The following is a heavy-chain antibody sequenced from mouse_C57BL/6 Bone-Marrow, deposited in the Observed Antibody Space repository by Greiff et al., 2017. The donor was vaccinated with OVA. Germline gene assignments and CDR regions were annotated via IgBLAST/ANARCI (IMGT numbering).Heavy chain of an antibody. V-gene: IGHV1-82*01. Sequence: LQESGPELVKPGASVKISCKASGYAFSSSWMNWVKQRPGKGLEWIGRIYPGDGDTNYNGKFKGKATLTADKSSSTAYMQLSSLTSEDSAVYFCARDYGSSLFAYWGQGTLVTVSA. CDR1: GYAFSSSW. CDR3: ARDYGSSLFAY. D-gene: IGHD1-1*01. CDR2: IYPGDGDT. J-gene: IGHJ3*01.